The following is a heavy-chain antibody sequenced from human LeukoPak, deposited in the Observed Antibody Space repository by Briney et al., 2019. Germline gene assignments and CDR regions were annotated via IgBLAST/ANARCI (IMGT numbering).Heavy chain of an antibody. J-gene: IGHJ4*02. CDR1: GGSFSGYY. D-gene: IGHD4-17*01. CDR3: AREYGDIFGY. CDR2: INHSGST. V-gene: IGHV4-34*01. Sequence: SETLSLTCAVYGGSFSGYYWSWIRQPPGKGLEWIGEINHSGSTNYNPSLKSRVTISVDTSKNQFSLKLSSVTAADTAVYYCAREYGDIFGYWGQGTLVTVFS.